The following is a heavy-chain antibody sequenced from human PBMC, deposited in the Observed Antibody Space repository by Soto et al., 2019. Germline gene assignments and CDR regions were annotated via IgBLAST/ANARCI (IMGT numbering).Heavy chain of an antibody. V-gene: IGHV3-30-3*01. CDR1: GLSFSSSA. CDR3: ARNTDHRLVRGWLDP. D-gene: IGHD3-10*01. CDR2: ISHDGSHE. J-gene: IGHJ5*02. Sequence: GGSLRLSCAASGLSFSSSAMHWVRQAPGKGLEWVAMISHDGSHEYYGDSVKGRFSVSRDNSHNILHLQMNSLRIEDTAVYFCARNTDHRLVRGWLDPWGPGTLVTVSS.